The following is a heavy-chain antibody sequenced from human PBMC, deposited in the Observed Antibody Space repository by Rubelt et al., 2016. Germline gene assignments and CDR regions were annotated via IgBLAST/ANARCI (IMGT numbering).Heavy chain of an antibody. V-gene: IGHV1-3*01. CDR1: GYTFTSYA. D-gene: IGHD3-10*01. J-gene: IGHJ4*01. Sequence: QVQLVQSGAEVKKPGASVKVSCKASGYTFTSYAIHWVRQAPGQRLEWMGWINAGNGNTRYSQKFQGIVTINRDTSASTAYMGLSRLRSEGTAVYYCAGTTVGLWFGGLKNWGQGTLVRVSS. CDR2: INAGNGNT. CDR3: AGTTVGLWFGGLKN.